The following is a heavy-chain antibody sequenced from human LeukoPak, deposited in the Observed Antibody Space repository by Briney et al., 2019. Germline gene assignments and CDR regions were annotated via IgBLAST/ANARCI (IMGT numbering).Heavy chain of an antibody. D-gene: IGHD3-16*01. CDR3: ARENWVFDY. CDR1: GASISSSYY. Sequence: SETLSLTCSVSGASISSSYYWGWVRQPPGRGLEWIGSFYYSGSTYYNPSLKSRVTISVDTSKTHFSLKVSSVTAADTAIYYCARENWVFDYWGQGILVTVSS. J-gene: IGHJ4*02. V-gene: IGHV4-39*02. CDR2: FYYSGST.